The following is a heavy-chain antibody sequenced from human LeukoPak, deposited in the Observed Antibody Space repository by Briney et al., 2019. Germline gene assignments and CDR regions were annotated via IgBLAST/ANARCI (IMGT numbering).Heavy chain of an antibody. Sequence: GGSLRLSCVASGFTFSRYSMNWVRQAPGKGLEWVSSISSSGTYIYYADSMKGRFTISRDNSKNTLYLQMNSLRADDTAVYYCAKATPPPKIGYSGYDYGVYYYHMDVWGKGTTVTVSS. D-gene: IGHD5-12*01. V-gene: IGHV3-21*04. CDR3: AKATPPPKIGYSGYDYGVYYYHMDV. CDR2: ISSSGTYI. J-gene: IGHJ6*03. CDR1: GFTFSRYS.